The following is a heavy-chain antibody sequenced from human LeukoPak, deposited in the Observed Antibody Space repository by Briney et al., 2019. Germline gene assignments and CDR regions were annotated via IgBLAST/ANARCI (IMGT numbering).Heavy chain of an antibody. D-gene: IGHD6-13*01. Sequence: GGSLRLSCAASGFTFSTYAMHWVRQAPGKGLEWLTVISYNGSHQYYSDSVRGRFTISRDNAKNSLYLQMNSLRAEDTAVYYCARDLMYSSSWYQGSWGQGTLVTVSS. V-gene: IGHV3-30*04. J-gene: IGHJ5*02. CDR3: ARDLMYSSSWYQGS. CDR2: ISYNGSHQ. CDR1: GFTFSTYA.